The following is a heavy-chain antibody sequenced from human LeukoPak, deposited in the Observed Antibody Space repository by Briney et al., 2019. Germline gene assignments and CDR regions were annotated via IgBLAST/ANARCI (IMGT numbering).Heavy chain of an antibody. CDR2: ISYDGSNK. CDR1: GFTFSSYG. Sequence: GRPLRLSCAASGFTFSSYGMHWVRQAPGKGLEWVAVISYDGSNKYYADSVKGRFTISRDNSKNTLYLQMNSLRAEDTAVYYCAKDPGDSYGYGVGYMDVWGKGTTVTVSS. CDR3: AKDPGDSYGYGVGYMDV. J-gene: IGHJ6*03. V-gene: IGHV3-30*18. D-gene: IGHD5-18*01.